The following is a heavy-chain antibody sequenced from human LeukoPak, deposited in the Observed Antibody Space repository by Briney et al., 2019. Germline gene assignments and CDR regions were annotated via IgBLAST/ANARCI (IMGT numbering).Heavy chain of an antibody. Sequence: SETLSLTCTFSSGSIRRENYFWGWIRQSPGKGLEWIGNVYYTGTTYYNPSLKSRVIISVDTSMNQFSLKLSSVTAADTSVYYCARLYSFDWLPHGAFDIWGQGTVVTVSS. D-gene: IGHD3-9*01. CDR2: VYYTGTT. J-gene: IGHJ3*02. CDR1: SGSIRRENYF. CDR3: ARLYSFDWLPHGAFDI. V-gene: IGHV4-39*01.